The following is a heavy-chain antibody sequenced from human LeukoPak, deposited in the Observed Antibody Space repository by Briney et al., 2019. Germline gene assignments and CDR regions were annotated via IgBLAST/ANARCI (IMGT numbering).Heavy chain of an antibody. CDR3: AKASWVSTADAVL. CDR1: GFTFSSYA. J-gene: IGHJ4*02. D-gene: IGHD3-16*01. CDR2: LRGNGDA. Sequence: GGSLRLSCVASGFTFSSYAMSWVRETPARGLESVSSLRGNGDAFYADSVKGRFTLSRDESRNTVYLQLNKLRVEDTAIYYCAKASWVSTADAVLWGQGTAVTVSS. V-gene: IGHV3-23*01.